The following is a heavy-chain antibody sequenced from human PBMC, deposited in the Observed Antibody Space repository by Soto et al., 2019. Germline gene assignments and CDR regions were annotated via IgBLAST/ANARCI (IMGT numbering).Heavy chain of an antibody. D-gene: IGHD3-10*01. V-gene: IGHV1-18*01. CDR1: GYTLNNYG. Sequence: ASVTGSRKGSGYTLNNYGINWVRPAPGQRLEWMGWINTYNGNTNHAQKLQGRVTMTTDTSTSTAYMELRSLRSDDTAVYYCARGVGSGTYYNQYNWFDPWGQGTLVTVSS. J-gene: IGHJ5*02. CDR3: ARGVGSGTYYNQYNWFDP. CDR2: INTYNGNT.